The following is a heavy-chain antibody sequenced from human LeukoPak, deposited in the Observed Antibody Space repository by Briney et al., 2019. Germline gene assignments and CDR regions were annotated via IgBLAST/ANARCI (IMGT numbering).Heavy chain of an antibody. CDR3: ASTPGDNYDFWSGYYYYYMDV. CDR2: IYYSGST. CDR1: GGSISSSSYY. J-gene: IGHJ6*03. D-gene: IGHD3-3*01. V-gene: IGHV4-39*07. Sequence: ASETLSLTCTVSGGSISSSSYYWGWIRQPPGKGLEWIGSIYYSGSTYYNPSLKSRVTISVDTSKNQFSLKLSSVTAADTAVYYCASTPGDNYDFWSGYYYYYMDVWGKGTTVTVSS.